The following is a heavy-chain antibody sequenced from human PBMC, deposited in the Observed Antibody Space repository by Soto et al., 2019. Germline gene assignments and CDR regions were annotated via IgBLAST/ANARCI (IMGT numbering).Heavy chain of an antibody. J-gene: IGHJ4*02. CDR1: GGSINTDSW. V-gene: IGHV4-4*02. D-gene: IGHD6-6*01. CDR2: IHRSRGT. Sequence: QVQLQESGTGLVSPLGTLSLTCAVSGGSINTDSWWTWVRQPPGKGLEWIGEIHRSRGTNYNSSLKSRVTISIDRSTNHFSLRLYSVTAADTAVYYCSSREEARPFWGQGTLVTVSS. CDR3: SSREEARPF.